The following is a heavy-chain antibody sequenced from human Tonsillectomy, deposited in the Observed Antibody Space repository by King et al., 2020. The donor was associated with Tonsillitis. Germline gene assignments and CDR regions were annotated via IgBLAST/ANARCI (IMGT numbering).Heavy chain of an antibody. CDR1: GGSISSGDYY. J-gene: IGHJ4*02. V-gene: IGHV4-30-4*01. CDR3: ARIQRRDGYNFDY. D-gene: IGHD5-24*01. CDR2: IYYSGTT. Sequence: VQLQESGPGLVKPSQTLSLTCTVSGGSISSGDYYWSWVRQPPGKGLEWIGYIYYSGTTYYNPSLESRVSISIDTSKNQFSLKLSSVTAADTAVYFCARIQRRDGYNFDYWGQGTMVTVSS.